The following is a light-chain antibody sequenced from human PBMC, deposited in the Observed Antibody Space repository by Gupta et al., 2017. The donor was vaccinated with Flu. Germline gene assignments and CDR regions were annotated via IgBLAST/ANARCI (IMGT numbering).Light chain of an antibody. V-gene: IGLV2-18*02. J-gene: IGLJ3*02. Sequence: QSALTPPASVSPSPGPSITISCTGTSSDFGIYNRVSWYHQPPGTAPKLMIAEVNNRPAGVPDRFSGSKSGNTASLTISGLQAEDEADYYCSAYTSTNTWVFGGGTKLTVL. CDR1: SSDFGIYNR. CDR2: EVN. CDR3: SAYTSTNTWV.